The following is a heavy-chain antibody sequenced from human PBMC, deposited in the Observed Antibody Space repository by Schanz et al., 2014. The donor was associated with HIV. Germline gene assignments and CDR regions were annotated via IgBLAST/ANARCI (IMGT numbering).Heavy chain of an antibody. CDR1: GFNFNNYA. CDR3: AKPEYDSRGNSQSHFDY. CDR2: ISESGGRT. D-gene: IGHD3-22*01. J-gene: IGHJ4*02. V-gene: IGHV3-23*01. Sequence: ESGGGLEQPGRSLRLSCAASGFNFNNYAMTWVRQAPGKGLEWVSSISESGGRTYYADSVNGRFTISRDNSKNTLYLQMTTLRIDDTAVYYCAKPEYDSRGNSQSHFDYWGQGTLVTVSP.